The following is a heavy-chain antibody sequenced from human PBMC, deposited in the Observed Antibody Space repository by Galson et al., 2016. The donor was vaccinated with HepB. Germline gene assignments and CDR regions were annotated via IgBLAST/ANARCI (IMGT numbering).Heavy chain of an antibody. CDR2: LLGGGDTT. V-gene: IGHV3-23*01. CDR3: VKDDKWNVDY. D-gene: IGHD1-1*01. J-gene: IGHJ4*02. CDR1: GFIFGNYA. Sequence: SLRLSCAASGFIFGNYAMSWVRQAPGKGLEWVSGLLGGGDTTYYAESVKGRSTISRDNSKNTLYLQMNNLRAEDTAVYYCVKDDKWNVDYWGQGTLVTVSS.